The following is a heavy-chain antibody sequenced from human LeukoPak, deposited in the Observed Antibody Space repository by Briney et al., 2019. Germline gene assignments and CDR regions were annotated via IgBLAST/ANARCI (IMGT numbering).Heavy chain of an antibody. CDR1: GFTFSSYA. CDR3: ARDIVVVPAAPQDDWFDP. CDR2: ISYDGSNK. Sequence: GGSLRLSCAASGFTFSSYAMHWVRQAPGKGLEWVAVISYDGSNKYYAGSVKGRFTISRDNSKNTLYLQMNSLRAEDTAVYYCARDIVVVPAAPQDDWFDPWGQGTLVTVSS. J-gene: IGHJ5*02. D-gene: IGHD2-2*01. V-gene: IGHV3-30-3*01.